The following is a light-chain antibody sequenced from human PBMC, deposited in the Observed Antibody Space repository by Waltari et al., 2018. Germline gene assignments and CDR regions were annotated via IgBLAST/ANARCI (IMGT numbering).Light chain of an antibody. CDR3: CSYAGSNSWV. Sequence: QSALIQPAPVSGSPGQSITISCTGTSSNIGSYNLFPGYQQYPGKAPKVMIYEVYKRHSGVSNRFSGSKSGNTASLTISGLQAEDETDYYCCSYAGSNSWVFGGGTKVTVL. CDR1: SSNIGSYNL. J-gene: IGLJ3*02. V-gene: IGLV2-23*02. CDR2: EVY.